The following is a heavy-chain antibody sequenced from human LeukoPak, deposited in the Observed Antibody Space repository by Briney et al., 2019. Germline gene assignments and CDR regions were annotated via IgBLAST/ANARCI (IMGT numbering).Heavy chain of an antibody. J-gene: IGHJ4*02. CDR3: AKAAYSSGWSYFDY. CDR2: ISSSGGST. V-gene: IGHV3-23*01. D-gene: IGHD6-19*01. CDR1: GFTFSNYA. Sequence: GGSLRLPCAASGFTFSNYAMSWVRQAQGKGLEWVSVISSSGGSTYYAESVKDRFTISRDKSKSTLYLHMDSLRAEDTAIYHCAKAAYSSGWSYFDYWGQGTLVTVSS.